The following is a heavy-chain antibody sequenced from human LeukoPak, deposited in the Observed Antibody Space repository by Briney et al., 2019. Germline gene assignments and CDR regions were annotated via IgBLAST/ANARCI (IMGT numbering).Heavy chain of an antibody. CDR1: GDFITGSTYY. D-gene: IGHD3-22*01. CDR3: ARQYYDSTGYYYFDY. J-gene: IGHJ4*02. V-gene: IGHV4-39*01. Sequence: SETLSLTCTVSGDFITGSTYYWGWIRQPPGKGLEWIGSMYYSGSTYSNPSLRSRVTMSADTSKNQFSLNLKSVTAADTAVYYCARQYYDSTGYYYFDYWGQGTLVTVST. CDR2: MYYSGST.